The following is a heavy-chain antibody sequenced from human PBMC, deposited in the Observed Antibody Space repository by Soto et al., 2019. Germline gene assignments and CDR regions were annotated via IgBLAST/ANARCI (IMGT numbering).Heavy chain of an antibody. J-gene: IGHJ4*02. CDR2: IYPSDSDT. D-gene: IGHD3-16*01. V-gene: IGHV5-51*01. CDR1: GYDFSTHR. CDR3: ARLFTGARFWDYFDX. Sequence: SGESLKISCKASGYDFSTHRIGWVRHMPGKGLQLMAIIYPSDSDTKYSPSFQGHVTISVYKSISTAYLQWSGLQASDSAKYYCARLFTGARFWDYFDXWGPGTLVTVSX.